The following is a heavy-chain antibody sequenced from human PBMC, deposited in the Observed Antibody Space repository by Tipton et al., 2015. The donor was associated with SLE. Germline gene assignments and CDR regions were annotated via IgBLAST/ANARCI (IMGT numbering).Heavy chain of an antibody. V-gene: IGHV3-30*18. D-gene: IGHD6-19*01. Sequence: SLRLSCAASGFTFSSYGMHWVRQAPGKGLEWVAVISYDGSNKYYADSVKGRFTISRDNSKNTLYLQMNSLRAEDTAVYYCAKSSVAGTGLDYWGQGTLVTVSS. CDR1: GFTFSSYG. CDR3: AKSSVAGTGLDY. CDR2: ISYDGSNK. J-gene: IGHJ4*02.